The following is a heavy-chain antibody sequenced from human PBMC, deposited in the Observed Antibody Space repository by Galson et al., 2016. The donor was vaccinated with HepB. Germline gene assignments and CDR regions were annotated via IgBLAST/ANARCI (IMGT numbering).Heavy chain of an antibody. CDR3: ARERRVGAPDD. V-gene: IGHV3-48*02. Sequence: SLRLSCAASGFTFSSYSMNWVRQAPGKGLEWVSYISSSSSTIYYADSVKGRFTISRDNAKNSPYLQMNSLRDEDTAVYYCARERRVGAPDDWGQGTLVTVSS. CDR2: ISSSSSTI. J-gene: IGHJ4*02. D-gene: IGHD1-26*01. CDR1: GFTFSSYS.